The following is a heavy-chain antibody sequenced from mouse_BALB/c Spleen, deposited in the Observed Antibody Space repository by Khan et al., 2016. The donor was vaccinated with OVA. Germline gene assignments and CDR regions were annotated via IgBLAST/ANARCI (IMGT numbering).Heavy chain of an antibody. V-gene: IGHV3-2*02. CDR2: IGYSGST. CDR1: GYSITSDYA. CDR3: SRLGPGFTY. D-gene: IGHD4-1*01. J-gene: IGHJ3*01. Sequence: EVKLLESGPGLVKSSQSLSLTCTVTGYSITSDYAWNWIRQFPGNKLEWMGYIGYSGSTSYSPFLKSRISITRDTSKNQFFLQLNSVTTEDTATYCCSRLGPGFTYWGQGTLVTVSA.